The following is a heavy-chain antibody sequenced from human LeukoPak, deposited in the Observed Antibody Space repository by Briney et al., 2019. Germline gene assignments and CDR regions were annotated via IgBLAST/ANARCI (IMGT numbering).Heavy chain of an antibody. CDR2: IKQDGSEK. CDR3: AKDPIFSGSYGVFDS. CDR1: GFTFSSYW. V-gene: IGHV3-7*03. J-gene: IGHJ4*02. D-gene: IGHD1-26*01. Sequence: GGSLRLSCAASGFTFSSYWMSWVRQAPGKGLEWVANIKQDGSEKYYVDSVKGRFTISRDNAKNSLYLQMNSLRAEDTAVYYCAKDPIFSGSYGVFDSWGQGTLVTVSS.